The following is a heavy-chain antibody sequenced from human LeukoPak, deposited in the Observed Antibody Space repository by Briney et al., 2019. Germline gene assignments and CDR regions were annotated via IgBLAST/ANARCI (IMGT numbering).Heavy chain of an antibody. CDR3: ARNGFRNFDWLDP. CDR1: GFSISSDYS. V-gene: IGHV4-38-2*01. CDR2: IHHSGST. Sequence: SETLSLTCGVSGFSISSDYSWAWIRQPPGKGLEWIGSIHHSGSTLYNSSLVGRVTISLGASKNQFSLLLTSVTAADTAVYYCARNGFRNFDWLDPWGQGTLVTVSS. J-gene: IGHJ5*02. D-gene: IGHD3-3*02.